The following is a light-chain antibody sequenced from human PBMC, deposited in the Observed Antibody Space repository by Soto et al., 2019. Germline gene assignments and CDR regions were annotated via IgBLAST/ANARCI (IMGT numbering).Light chain of an antibody. CDR1: QSFSSW. Sequence: DIQMTQSPSTLSASVGDRVTITCRASQSFSSWLAWYQQKPGKAPKLLIDDASSLESGVPSRFSGSGSGTEFTLTIISLQPDDFANYYCQQYNSPTFGQGTKLEIK. J-gene: IGKJ2*01. CDR2: DAS. V-gene: IGKV1-5*01. CDR3: QQYNSPT.